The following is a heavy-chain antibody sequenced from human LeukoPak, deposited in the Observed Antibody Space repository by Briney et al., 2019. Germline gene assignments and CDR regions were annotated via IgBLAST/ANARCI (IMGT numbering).Heavy chain of an antibody. CDR3: ARRPRDSDF. Sequence: LPGESLRLSCAASGFTFSDYWMSWVRQAPGKGLEWVANINQDGSDKYYVDSVRGRFAISRDNAKNSLYLQMNSLRDEDTAVYYCARRPRDSDFWGQGTLVTVSS. CDR1: GFTFSDYW. D-gene: IGHD1-14*01. J-gene: IGHJ4*02. V-gene: IGHV3-7*01. CDR2: INQDGSDK.